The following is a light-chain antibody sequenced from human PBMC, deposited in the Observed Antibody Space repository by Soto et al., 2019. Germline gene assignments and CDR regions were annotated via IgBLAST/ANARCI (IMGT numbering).Light chain of an antibody. Sequence: DIQMTQSPSTLSASIGDRVTITCRASQSISGWLAWYQQKPGKAPKILIYDASNLESGVPSRFSGSGSGTEFTLTISSLQPDDFATYYCQQYNRYSSFTFGQGTNLEIK. CDR3: QQYNRYSSFT. CDR2: DAS. J-gene: IGKJ2*01. CDR1: QSISGW. V-gene: IGKV1-5*01.